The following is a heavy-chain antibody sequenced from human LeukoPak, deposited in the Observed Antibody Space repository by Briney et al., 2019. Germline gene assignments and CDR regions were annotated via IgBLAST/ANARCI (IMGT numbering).Heavy chain of an antibody. D-gene: IGHD3-10*01. CDR3: ARSGPYYYHYMDV. V-gene: IGHV4-38-2*02. CDR2: IYHSGST. Sequence: SETLSLTCTVSGYSITRGYYWGWIRQPPGKGLEWIGSIYHSGSTYYNPSLKSRGVISVDTSKNQFSLNLNSVTAADTAVYYCARSGPYYYHYMDVWGKGTTVTVSS. CDR1: GYSITRGYY. J-gene: IGHJ6*03.